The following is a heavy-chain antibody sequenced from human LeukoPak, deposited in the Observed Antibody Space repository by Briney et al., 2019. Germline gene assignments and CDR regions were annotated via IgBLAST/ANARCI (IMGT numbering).Heavy chain of an antibody. CDR3: AKSPDLLAYSSGWYYFDY. D-gene: IGHD6-19*01. V-gene: IGHV3-7*03. Sequence: GGSLRLSCAASGFTFSNYWMSWVRQAPGKGLEWVANIKQDGSEKYYVDSVKGRFTISRDNSKNTLYLQMNSLRAEDTAVYYCAKSPDLLAYSSGWYYFDYWGQGTLVTVSS. CDR2: IKQDGSEK. CDR1: GFTFSNYW. J-gene: IGHJ4*02.